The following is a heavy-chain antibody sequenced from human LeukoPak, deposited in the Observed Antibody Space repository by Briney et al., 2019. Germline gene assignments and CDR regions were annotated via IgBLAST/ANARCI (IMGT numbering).Heavy chain of an antibody. J-gene: IGHJ4*02. CDR1: GFTFGAYY. V-gene: IGHV3-7*03. D-gene: IGHD6-19*01. Sequence: GGSLRLSCAASGFTFGAYYMTWVRQAPGKGLEWVANMKQDGSEKYYVDSVKGRFTISRDSANNSLYLQMNSLRAEDTAVYYCARMSGIAVAAIWISYFDYWGQGTLVTVSS. CDR3: ARMSGIAVAAIWISYFDY. CDR2: MKQDGSEK.